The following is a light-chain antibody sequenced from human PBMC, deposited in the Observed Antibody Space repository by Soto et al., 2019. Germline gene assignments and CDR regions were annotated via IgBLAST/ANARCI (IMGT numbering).Light chain of an antibody. CDR1: SSDVGSYNL. CDR3: CSYAGSRVV. Sequence: ALTQPASVSGSPGQSITISCTGTSSDVGSYNLVSWYQQHPGKAPKLMIYEVSKRPSGVSNRFSGSKSGNTASLTISGLQAEDEADYYCCSYAGSRVVFGGGTKLTVL. V-gene: IGLV2-23*02. J-gene: IGLJ3*02. CDR2: EVS.